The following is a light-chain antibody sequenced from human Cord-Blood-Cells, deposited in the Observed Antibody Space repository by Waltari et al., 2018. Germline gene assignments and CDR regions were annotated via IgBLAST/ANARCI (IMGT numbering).Light chain of an antibody. CDR1: SSDVGGYNY. Sequence: QSALTQPASVSGSPGQSITISCTGTSSDVGGYNYVSCYQQHPGKAPKLMIYDVSNRPSVVSNRFSGSKSGNTASLTISGLQAEDEADYYCSSYTSSSTWVFGGGTKLTVL. CDR2: DVS. CDR3: SSYTSSSTWV. J-gene: IGLJ3*02. V-gene: IGLV2-14*03.